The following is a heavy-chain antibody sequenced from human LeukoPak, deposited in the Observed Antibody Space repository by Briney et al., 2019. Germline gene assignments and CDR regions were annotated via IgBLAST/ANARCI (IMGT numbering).Heavy chain of an antibody. CDR2: ISTSGDST. CDR1: GFTSCSPI. CDR3: VKNAWLDY. V-gene: IGHV3-11*06. J-gene: IGHJ4*02. D-gene: IGHD2-2*01. Sequence: GGSLRLSCAASGFTSCSPIMICTRQAPGKGLEWVAYISTSGDSTKYADSVEGRLTISRDNVENSLYLLMNSLRVDDTAVYYCVKNAWLDYWGQGIVVTVSS.